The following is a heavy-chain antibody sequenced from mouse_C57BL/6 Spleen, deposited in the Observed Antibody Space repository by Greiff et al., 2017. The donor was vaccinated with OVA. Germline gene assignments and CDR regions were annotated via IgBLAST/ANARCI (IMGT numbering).Heavy chain of an antibody. CDR2: INPSNGGT. CDR1: GYTFTSYW. V-gene: IGHV1-53*01. Sequence: QVQLQQPGTELVKPGASVKLSCKASGYTFTSYWMHWVKQRPGQGLEWMGNINPSNGGTNYNEKFKSKATLTVDKSYHTVYIQLSSLTSEDSAIYYCARWRRYDYDGLGYWGQGTTLTVSS. J-gene: IGHJ2*01. CDR3: ARWRRYDYDGLGY. D-gene: IGHD2-4*01.